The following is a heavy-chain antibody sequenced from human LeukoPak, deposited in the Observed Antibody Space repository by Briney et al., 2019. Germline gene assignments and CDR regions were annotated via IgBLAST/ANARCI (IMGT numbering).Heavy chain of an antibody. J-gene: IGHJ3*02. V-gene: IGHV3-23*01. CDR2: ISGSGGST. CDR1: GFTFSSYA. D-gene: IGHD1-26*01. Sequence: GGSLRLSCAASGFTFSSYAMSWVRQAPGKGLEWVSAISGSGGSTYYADSVKGRFTISRDNSKNTLYLQMNSLRPDDTAVYHCVKNRTLKYGGSDLYGFGVLDMWGQGTMVTVSS. CDR3: VKNRTLKYGGSDLYGFGVLDM.